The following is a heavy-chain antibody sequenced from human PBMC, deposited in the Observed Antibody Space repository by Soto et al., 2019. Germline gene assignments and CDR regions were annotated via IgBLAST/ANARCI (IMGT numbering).Heavy chain of an antibody. J-gene: IGHJ4*02. CDR1: GFTFSSYS. CDR2: ISSSSSYI. V-gene: IGHV3-21*01. D-gene: IGHD3-9*01. Sequence: EVQLVESGGGLVKPGGSLRLSCAASGFTFSSYSMNWVRQAPGKGLEWVSSISSSSSYIYYADSVKGRFTISRDNAKNSLYLQMYSLRAEDTAVYYRARGSDYGKADWFYWGQGTLVTVSS. CDR3: ARGSDYGKADWFY.